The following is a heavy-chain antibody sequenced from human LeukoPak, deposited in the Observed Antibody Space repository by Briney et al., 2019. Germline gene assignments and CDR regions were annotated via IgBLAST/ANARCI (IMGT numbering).Heavy chain of an antibody. CDR1: GFTFSSYE. Sequence: GGSLGLSCAASGFTFSSYEMNWVRQAPGKGLEWVSYISSSGSTIYYADSVKGRFTISRDNAKNSLYLQMNSLRAEDTAVYYCARGLKESHYYGDYVVAEFDYWGQGTLVTVSS. CDR2: ISSSGSTI. J-gene: IGHJ4*02. D-gene: IGHD4-17*01. V-gene: IGHV3-48*03. CDR3: ARGLKESHYYGDYVVAEFDY.